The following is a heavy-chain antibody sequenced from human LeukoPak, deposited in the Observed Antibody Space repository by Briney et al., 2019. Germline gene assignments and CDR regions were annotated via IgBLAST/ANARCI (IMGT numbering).Heavy chain of an antibody. J-gene: IGHJ3*02. V-gene: IGHV4-39*01. CDR2: IYYRGST. CDR3: ARHSFDTSGYYYALSAFDI. D-gene: IGHD3-22*01. CDR1: GGSVSSSTYF. Sequence: PSETLSLTCTVSGGSVSSSTYFWGWIRQPPGKGLEWIGSIYYRGSTYYNPSLRSRVTISVDTSKNQFSLKLSSVTAADTAVCYCARHSFDTSGYYYALSAFDIWGQGTMVTVSS.